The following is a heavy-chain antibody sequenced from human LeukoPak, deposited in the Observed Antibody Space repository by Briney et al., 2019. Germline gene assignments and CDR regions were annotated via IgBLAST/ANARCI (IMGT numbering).Heavy chain of an antibody. Sequence: GRSLRLSCAASGFTFSSYAMHWVRQAPGKGLEWVAVISYDGSNKYYADSVKGRFTISRDNSKNTLYLQMNSLRAEDTAVYYCAREVGVDIVVVVTSPAFDYWGQGTLATVSS. J-gene: IGHJ4*02. CDR2: ISYDGSNK. CDR3: AREVGVDIVVVVTSPAFDY. D-gene: IGHD2-15*01. CDR1: GFTFSSYA. V-gene: IGHV3-30*04.